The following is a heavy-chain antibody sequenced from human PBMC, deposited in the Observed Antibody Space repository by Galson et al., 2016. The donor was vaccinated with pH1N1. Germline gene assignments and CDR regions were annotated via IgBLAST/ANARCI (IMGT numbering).Heavy chain of an antibody. CDR1: GGSISSGGYS. Sequence: TLSLTCGVSGGSISSGGYSWGWIRQPPGKGLEWIGCIYQSGSTYYNPSLRSRLTISVDRSKNQFSLKLSSVTAADTAVYYCAGYCTSTNCHAGAFDIWGQGTMVTVSS. CDR2: IYQSGST. D-gene: IGHD2-2*01. CDR3: AGYCTSTNCHAGAFDI. J-gene: IGHJ3*02. V-gene: IGHV4-30-2*01.